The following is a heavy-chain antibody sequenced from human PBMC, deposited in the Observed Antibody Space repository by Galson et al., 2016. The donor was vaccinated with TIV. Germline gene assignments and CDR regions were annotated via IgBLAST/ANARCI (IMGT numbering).Heavy chain of an antibody. CDR1: GFTFSSYG. V-gene: IGHV3-33*01. Sequence: SLRLSCAASGFTFSSYGLQWVRQAPGKGLEWVAVIHYDGSKKFYGGSVKGRFTTSRDNSKNTLYLHMNSLRAEDTAVYYCARGPYLSGSHQNWDLDLWGRGTLVTVSS. CDR2: IHYDGSKK. D-gene: IGHD1-26*01. J-gene: IGHJ2*01. CDR3: ARGPYLSGSHQNWDLDL.